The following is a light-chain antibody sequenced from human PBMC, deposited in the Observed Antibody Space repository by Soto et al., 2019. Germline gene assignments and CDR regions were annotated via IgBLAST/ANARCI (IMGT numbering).Light chain of an antibody. CDR3: QQYGSSPRT. J-gene: IGKJ1*01. V-gene: IGKV3-20*01. CDR2: DAS. Sequence: TQSPATLSVSPGERATLSCRASQSVSDYLAWYQQRPGQAPRLLIHDASSRGTDIPDRFSGSGSGTDFTLTITSLEPEDFAVYYCQQYGSSPRTFGQGTKVDIK. CDR1: QSVSDY.